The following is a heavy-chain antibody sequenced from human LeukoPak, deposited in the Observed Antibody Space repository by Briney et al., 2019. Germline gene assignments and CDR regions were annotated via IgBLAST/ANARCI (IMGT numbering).Heavy chain of an antibody. J-gene: IGHJ4*02. CDR3: AKDAYSGFSSSYNMDS. CDR1: GYTVTGHY. D-gene: IGHD5-18*01. Sequence: ASVKVSCKASGYTVTGHYLHWVRQAPGQGLEWMGWINPNSGVTNYTQKFQGRVTMTRDTSINTAYMELHSLTSDDTAMYYCAKDAYSGFSSSYNMDSWGQGTLVTVSS. CDR2: INPNSGVT. V-gene: IGHV1-2*02.